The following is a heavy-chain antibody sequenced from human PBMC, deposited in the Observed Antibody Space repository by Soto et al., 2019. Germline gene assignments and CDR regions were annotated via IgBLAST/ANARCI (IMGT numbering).Heavy chain of an antibody. D-gene: IGHD2-15*01. V-gene: IGHV1-18*01. CDR3: ARLYCSGGSCYFTGFDPPEHWYFDL. CDR1: GYTFTSYG. Sequence: QVQLVQSGAEVKKPGASVKVSCKASGYTFTSYGISWVRQTPGQGLEWMGWISAYNGNTNYAQKLQGRVTMTTDTSTSTAYMELRSLRSDDTAVYYCARLYCSGGSCYFTGFDPPEHWYFDLWGRGTLVTVSS. J-gene: IGHJ2*01. CDR2: ISAYNGNT.